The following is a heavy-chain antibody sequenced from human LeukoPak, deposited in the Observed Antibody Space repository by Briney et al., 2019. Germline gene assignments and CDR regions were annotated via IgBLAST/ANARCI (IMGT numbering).Heavy chain of an antibody. D-gene: IGHD4-17*01. CDR3: ARTLTTVTKALGY. Sequence: SETLSLTCAVSGGSISSGGYSWSWIRQPPGKGLEWIGYIYHSGSTYYNPSLKSRVTISVDRSKNQFSLKLSSVTAADTAVYYCARTLTTVTKALGYWGQGTLVTVSS. CDR1: GGSISSGGYS. V-gene: IGHV4-30-2*01. CDR2: IYHSGST. J-gene: IGHJ4*02.